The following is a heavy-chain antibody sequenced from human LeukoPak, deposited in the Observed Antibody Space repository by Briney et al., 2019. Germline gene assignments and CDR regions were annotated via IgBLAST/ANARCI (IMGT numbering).Heavy chain of an antibody. D-gene: IGHD3-16*02. CDR1: GGSISSYY. V-gene: IGHV4-59*08. CDR3: ARQSRYPPYNWFDP. CDR2: IYYSGST. Sequence: SETLSLTCTVSGGSISSYYWSWIRQPPGKGLEWIGYIYYSGSTNYNPSLKSRVTISVDTSKNQFSLKLSSVTAADTAVYYCARQSRYPPYNWFDPWGQGTLVTVSS. J-gene: IGHJ5*02.